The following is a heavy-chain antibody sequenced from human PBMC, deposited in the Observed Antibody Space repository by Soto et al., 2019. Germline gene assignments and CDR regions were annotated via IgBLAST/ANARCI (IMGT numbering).Heavy chain of an antibody. CDR1: GYTFTSYY. D-gene: IGHD2-15*01. Sequence: ASVKVSCKASGYTFTSYYMHWVRQAPGQGLEWMGIINPSGGSTSYAQKFQGRVTMTRDTSTSTVYMELSSLRSEDTAVYYCARDGGYSGYDYCSGGSCYTYYFDYWGQGTLVTVSS. J-gene: IGHJ4*02. V-gene: IGHV1-46*03. CDR2: INPSGGST. CDR3: ARDGGYSGYDYCSGGSCYTYYFDY.